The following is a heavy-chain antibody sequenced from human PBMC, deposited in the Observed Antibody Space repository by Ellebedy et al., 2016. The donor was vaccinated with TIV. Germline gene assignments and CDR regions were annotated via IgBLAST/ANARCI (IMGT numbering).Heavy chain of an antibody. CDR2: IAVCNGHT. V-gene: IGHV1-18*01. D-gene: IGHD3-10*01. CDR1: GYTFPRYG. CDR3: ARSRLGGGHWYFDF. J-gene: IGHJ2*01. Sequence: ASVKVSXKVSGYTFPRYGMSWVRQAPGQGLEWMGWIAVCNGHTKYAQKFQDRVVMTTETATSTVYMELRSLRSDDTAVYYCARSRLGGGHWYFDFWGRGTLVTVSS.